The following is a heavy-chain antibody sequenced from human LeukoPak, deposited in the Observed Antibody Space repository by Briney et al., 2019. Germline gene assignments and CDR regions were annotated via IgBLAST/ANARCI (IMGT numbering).Heavy chain of an antibody. CDR3: ARSDLRFP. CDR2: IKQDGSEK. Sequence: PGGSLRLSCAASGFTFSSYAMSWVRQAPGKGLEWVANIKQDGSEKYYVDSVKGRFTISRDNANNSLYLQMNSLRAEDTAVYYCARSDLRFPWGQGTLVTVSS. CDR1: GFTFSSYA. V-gene: IGHV3-7*01. J-gene: IGHJ5*02. D-gene: IGHD3-3*01.